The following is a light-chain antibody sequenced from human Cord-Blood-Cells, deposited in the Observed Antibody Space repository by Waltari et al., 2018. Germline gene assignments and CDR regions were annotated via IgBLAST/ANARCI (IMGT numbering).Light chain of an antibody. V-gene: IGLV2-23*01. CDR2: EGS. Sequence: QSALTQPASVSGSPGPPITISSTGTSSDVGSYHLVSWYQQHPGKAPKLMIYEGSKRPSGVSNRFSGSKSGNTASLTISGLQAEDEADYYCCSYAGSSNWVFGGGTKLTVL. J-gene: IGLJ3*02. CDR1: SSDVGSYHL. CDR3: CSYAGSSNWV.